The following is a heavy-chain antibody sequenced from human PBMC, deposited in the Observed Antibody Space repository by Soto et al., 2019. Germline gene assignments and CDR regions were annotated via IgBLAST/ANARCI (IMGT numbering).Heavy chain of an antibody. D-gene: IGHD3-10*01. J-gene: IGHJ4*02. CDR2: INAGNGNT. CDR3: ARAPRYLGFTFRSYYFDY. Sequence: ASVKVSCKASGYTFTSYAMHWVRQAPGQRLEWMGWINAGNGNTKYSQKFQGRVTITRGTSASTAYMELSSLRSEDTAVYYCARAPRYLGFTFRSYYFDYWGQGTLVTVSS. CDR1: GYTFTSYA. V-gene: IGHV1-3*01.